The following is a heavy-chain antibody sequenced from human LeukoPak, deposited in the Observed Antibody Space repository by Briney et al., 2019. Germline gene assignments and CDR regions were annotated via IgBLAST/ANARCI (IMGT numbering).Heavy chain of an antibody. D-gene: IGHD6-13*01. J-gene: IGHJ5*02. CDR1: GGSISSYY. CDR2: IYYSGST. CDR3: ARHAAAGTRYWFDP. V-gene: IGHV4-59*08. Sequence: SETLSLTCTVSGGSISSYYWSWIRQPPGKGLEWIGYIYYSGSTNYNPSLKSRVTISVDTSKNQSSLKLSSVTAADTAVYYCARHAAAGTRYWFDPWGQGTLVTVSS.